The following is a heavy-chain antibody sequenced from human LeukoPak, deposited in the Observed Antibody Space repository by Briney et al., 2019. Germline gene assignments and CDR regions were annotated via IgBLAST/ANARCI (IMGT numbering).Heavy chain of an antibody. V-gene: IGHV3-30*04. CDR2: ISYDGSNK. J-gene: IGHJ4*02. Sequence: GGSLRLSCAASGFTFSSYAMHWVRQAPGKGLEWMAVISYDGSNKYYADSVKGRFTISRDNSKNTLYLQMNSLRAEDTAVYNCARGSGYLETFDYWGQGTLVTVSS. CDR3: ARGSGYLETFDY. CDR1: GFTFSSYA. D-gene: IGHD3-22*01.